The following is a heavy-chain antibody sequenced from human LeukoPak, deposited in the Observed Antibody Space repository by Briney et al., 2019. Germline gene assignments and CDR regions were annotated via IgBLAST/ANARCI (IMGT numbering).Heavy chain of an antibody. Sequence: HPGRSLRLSCAASGFTFTTHNMNWVRQAPGKGPEWVSYISGGGDAIFYADSVQGRFTISRDNAKNSVYLQMNSLRAEDSAVYYCARTYGSGSLDYWGQGTLVTVSS. CDR2: ISGGGDAI. V-gene: IGHV3-48*01. CDR3: ARTYGSGSLDY. CDR1: GFTFTTHN. J-gene: IGHJ4*02. D-gene: IGHD2-15*01.